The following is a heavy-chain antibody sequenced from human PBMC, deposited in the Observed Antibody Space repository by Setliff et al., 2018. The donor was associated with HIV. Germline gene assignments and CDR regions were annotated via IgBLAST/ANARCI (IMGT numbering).Heavy chain of an antibody. J-gene: IGHJ4*02. CDR2: IFNDGRT. CDR3: ARHFPSISLFFGDPGPFDR. CDR1: GGSFSGYY. V-gene: IGHV4-34*12. Sequence: SETLSLTCAVYGGSFSGYYWGWIRQPPGKGLEWIGSIFNDGRTYYNPSLKSRVTIPMDTSTNQFSLKLASVTAADTAVYFCARHFPSISLFFGDPGPFDRWGQGALVT. D-gene: IGHD3-10*01.